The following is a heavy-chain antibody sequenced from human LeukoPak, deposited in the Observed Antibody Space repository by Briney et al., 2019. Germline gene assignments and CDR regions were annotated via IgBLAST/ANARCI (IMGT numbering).Heavy chain of an antibody. V-gene: IGHV4-30-2*01. D-gene: IGHD4-17*01. CDR1: GGSISSGGYY. CDR2: IYHSGST. Sequence: KPSQTLSLTCTVSGGSISSGGYYWSWIRQPPGKGLEWIGYIYHSGSTYYNPSLKSRVTISVDRSKSQFSLKLSSVTAADTAVYYCARGIGDGDYDLFWYFDYWGQGTLVTVSS. CDR3: ARGIGDGDYDLFWYFDY. J-gene: IGHJ4*02.